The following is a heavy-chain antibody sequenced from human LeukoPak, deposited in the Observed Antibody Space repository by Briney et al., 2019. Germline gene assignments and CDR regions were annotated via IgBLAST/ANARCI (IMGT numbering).Heavy chain of an antibody. J-gene: IGHJ6*03. D-gene: IGHD3-3*01. CDR3: AKGEEGYDYWSRHYYYMDV. Sequence: PSETLSLTCTVSGDSISNYYWSWIRQPAGKGLEWLGRIYSSGSTDYNPPLKSRVTMSIDTSKSQVSLKLTSVTAADTAVYYCAKGEEGYDYWSRHYYYMDVWGKGTAVIVSS. CDR1: GDSISNYY. CDR2: IYSSGST. V-gene: IGHV4-4*07.